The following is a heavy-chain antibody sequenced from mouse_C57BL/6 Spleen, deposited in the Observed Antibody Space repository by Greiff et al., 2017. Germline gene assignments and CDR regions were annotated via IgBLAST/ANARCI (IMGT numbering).Heavy chain of an antibody. D-gene: IGHD1-1*01. V-gene: IGHV1-81*01. CDR1: GYTFTSYG. CDR2: IYPRSGNT. Sequence: QVQLQQSGAELARPGASVKLSCKASGYTFTSYGISWVKQRTGQGLEWIGEIYPRSGNTYYNEKFKGKATLTADKSSSTAYMELRSLTSEDSAVYFCAREGYTTVPSYYCAMDYWGQGTSVTVSS. CDR3: AREGYTTVPSYYCAMDY. J-gene: IGHJ4*01.